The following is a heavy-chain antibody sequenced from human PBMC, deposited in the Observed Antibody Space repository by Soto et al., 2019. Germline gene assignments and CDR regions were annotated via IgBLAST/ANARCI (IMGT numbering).Heavy chain of an antibody. CDR2: ISYDGSDK. V-gene: IGHV3-30*18. CDR1: GFTFSSFG. Sequence: QAQLVESGGGVVQPGTSLRISCEVSGFTFSSFGMNWIRQAPGKGLEWVAFISYDGSDKYYGDSVKGRFTISRDNSKDTLSLQMNTLSVEDTGVYYCAKRRGDICCLLQDYYYGLDVVGQETRVTVCS. CDR3: AKRRGDICCLLQDYYYGLDV. D-gene: IGHD2-15*01. J-gene: IGHJ6*02.